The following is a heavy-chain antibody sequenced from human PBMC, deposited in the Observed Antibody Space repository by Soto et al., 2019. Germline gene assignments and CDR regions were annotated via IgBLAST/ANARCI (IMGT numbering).Heavy chain of an antibody. Sequence: QITLNESGPTVVRPTETLTLTCRSSGFSLTTSGVGVGWIRQSPGKAPEGLALIYWDDDKRYSASLKSRLTITKDTSKNQVVMTVSDLDPTDTATYYCAHRVLRTVFGLVTTTAIYFDFWGQGTPVAVSS. D-gene: IGHD3-3*01. V-gene: IGHV2-5*02. J-gene: IGHJ4*02. CDR3: AHRVLRTVFGLVTTTAIYFDF. CDR2: IYWDDDK. CDR1: GFSLTTSGVG.